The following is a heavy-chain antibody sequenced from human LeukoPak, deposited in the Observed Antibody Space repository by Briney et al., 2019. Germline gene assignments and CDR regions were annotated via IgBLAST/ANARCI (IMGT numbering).Heavy chain of an antibody. CDR2: ITGSISTI. Sequence: GGSLRLSCEGSGFIFRSYSMNWVRQAPGKGLEWVSYITGSISTIYYTDSVKGRFTISRDNAKNSVYLQMNSLRLEDTAVYYCARTGLGLYSLDYWGQGTLVTVSS. D-gene: IGHD3/OR15-3a*01. V-gene: IGHV3-48*01. CDR1: GFIFRSYS. CDR3: ARTGLGLYSLDY. J-gene: IGHJ4*02.